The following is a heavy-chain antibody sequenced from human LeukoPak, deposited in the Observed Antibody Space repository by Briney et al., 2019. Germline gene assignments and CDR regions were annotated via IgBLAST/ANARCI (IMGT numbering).Heavy chain of an antibody. CDR2: ISLYNGNT. D-gene: IGHD1-20*01. Sequence: ASVKVSFTGSGYTFTHYCITWVRQAPGQGREWMGWISLYNGNTNYAQKLQGKVTMTTDTSTSTAYMELRSLRSDDTAVYYCARVITGTVKYYFDYWGQGTLVTVSS. CDR1: GYTFTHYC. J-gene: IGHJ4*02. CDR3: ARVITGTVKYYFDY. V-gene: IGHV1-18*01.